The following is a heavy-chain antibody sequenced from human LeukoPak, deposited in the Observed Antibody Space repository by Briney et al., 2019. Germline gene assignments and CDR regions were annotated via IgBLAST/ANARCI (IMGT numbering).Heavy chain of an antibody. CDR1: GGSFSGYY. CDR2: INHSGST. J-gene: IGHJ4*02. D-gene: IGHD2-15*01. V-gene: IGHV4-34*01. CDR3: ATGECSGGSCYSKRVLDY. Sequence: SETLFLTCAVYGGSFSGYYWSWIRQPPGKGLEWIGEINHSGSTNYNPSLKSRVTISVDTSKNQFSLKLSSVTAADTAVYYCATGECSGGSCYSKRVLDYWGQGTLVTVSS.